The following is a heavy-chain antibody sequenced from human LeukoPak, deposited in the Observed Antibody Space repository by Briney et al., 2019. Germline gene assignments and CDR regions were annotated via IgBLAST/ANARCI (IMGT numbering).Heavy chain of an antibody. Sequence: GASVKVSCKASGGTFSSYAISWLRQAPGQGLEWMGGIIPIFGTANYAQKFQGRVTITADESTSTAYMELSSLRSEDTAVYYCARDRVGSWYFDYWGQGTLVTVSS. CDR1: GGTFSSYA. J-gene: IGHJ4*02. V-gene: IGHV1-69*13. CDR3: ARDRVGSWYFDY. D-gene: IGHD6-13*01. CDR2: IIPIFGTA.